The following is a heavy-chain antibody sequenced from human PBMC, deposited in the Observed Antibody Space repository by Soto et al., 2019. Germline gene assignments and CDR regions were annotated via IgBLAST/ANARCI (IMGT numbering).Heavy chain of an antibody. Sequence: SSVKITCTASGCTFGSFGVAWVRQAPGQGLEWIGGCIARLGPPTYAKKVKGKATINADESLTASYLELGSLRSKDTAVYFCARGAMAKFDYWG. CDR3: ARGAMAKFDY. D-gene: IGHD5-18*01. CDR1: GCTFGSFG. J-gene: IGHJ4*01. V-gene: IGHV1-69*01. CDR2: CIARLGPP.